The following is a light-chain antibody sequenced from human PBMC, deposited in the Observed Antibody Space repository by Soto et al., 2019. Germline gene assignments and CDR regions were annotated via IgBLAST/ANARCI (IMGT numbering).Light chain of an antibody. J-gene: IGLJ1*01. CDR3: NSYTISSTFV. CDR2: DVS. Sequence: QSALTQPASVSGSPGQSITISCTGSSSDVGGYNYVSWYQQHPGKAPKLMIYDVSNRPSGVPNRFSGSKSGNTASLTISGLEAEDESFFYCNSYTISSTFVFGSGTKLTVL. V-gene: IGLV2-14*01. CDR1: SSDVGGYNY.